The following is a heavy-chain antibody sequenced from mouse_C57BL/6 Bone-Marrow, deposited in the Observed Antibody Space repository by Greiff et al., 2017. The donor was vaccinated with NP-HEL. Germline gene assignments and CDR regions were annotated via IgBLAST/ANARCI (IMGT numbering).Heavy chain of an antibody. J-gene: IGHJ3*01. CDR3: AFDLPRVTTWAY. CDR2: IDPSDSYT. CDR1: GYTFTSYW. Sequence: QVQLQQPGAELVKPGASVKLSCKASGYTFTSYWMQWVKQRPGQGLEWIGEIDPSDSYTNYNQNFKGKATLTVDTSSSTAYMQLSSLTSEDSAVYYCAFDLPRVTTWAYWGQGTLVTVSA. V-gene: IGHV1-50*01. D-gene: IGHD2-1*01.